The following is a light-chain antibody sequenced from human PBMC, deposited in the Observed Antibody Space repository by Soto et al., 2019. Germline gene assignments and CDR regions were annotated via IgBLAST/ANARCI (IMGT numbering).Light chain of an antibody. J-gene: IGLJ2*01. Sequence: QSALTKPTSVSGSPGQSITISCTGTSSDVGGYNYVSWYQQHPGKAPKLMIYDVSNRPSGVSNRFSGSKSVNTASLTISGLQDEDEAAYYCSSYTSSSTVVFGGGTTLTVL. CDR1: SSDVGGYNY. V-gene: IGLV2-14*01. CDR3: SSYTSSSTVV. CDR2: DVS.